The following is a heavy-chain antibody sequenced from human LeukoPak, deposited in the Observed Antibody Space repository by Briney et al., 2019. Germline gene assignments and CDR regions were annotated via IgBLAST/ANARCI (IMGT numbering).Heavy chain of an antibody. J-gene: IGHJ4*02. CDR1: GFTFSDHD. Sequence: LSGGSLRLSCAASGFTFSDHDMHWVRQATGKGLEWVSAIGTAGDTYYTGSVKGRFTISRENAKNSLYLQMNSLRAGDTAVYYCARVAKERVGGVYYFDYWGQGTLVTVSS. V-gene: IGHV3-13*01. CDR2: IGTAGDT. D-gene: IGHD1-1*01. CDR3: ARVAKERVGGVYYFDY.